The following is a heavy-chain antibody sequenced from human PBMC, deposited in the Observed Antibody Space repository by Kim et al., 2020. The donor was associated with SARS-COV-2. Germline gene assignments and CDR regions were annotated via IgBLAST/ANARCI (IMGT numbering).Heavy chain of an antibody. D-gene: IGHD3-10*01. CDR3: TTGITMVRGVITNS. Sequence: AAPVKCRFTISRDDSKNTLYLQMNSLKTEDTAVYYCTTGITMVRGVITNSWGQGTRVTVSS. V-gene: IGHV3-15*01. J-gene: IGHJ4*02.